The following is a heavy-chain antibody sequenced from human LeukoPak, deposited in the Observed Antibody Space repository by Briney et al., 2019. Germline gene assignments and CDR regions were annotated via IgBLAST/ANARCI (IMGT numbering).Heavy chain of an antibody. CDR2: IYHSGST. D-gene: IGHD3-16*02. V-gene: IGHV4-4*02. CDR1: GGSISSSNW. Sequence: SGTLSLTCAVSGGSISSSNWWSWVRQPPGKGLEWIGEIYHSGSTNYNPSLKSRVTISVDKSKNQFSLKLSSVTAADTAVYYCARESKIYDGDRYHLDSWGQGTLVSVSS. J-gene: IGHJ4*02. CDR3: ARESKIYDGDRYHLDS.